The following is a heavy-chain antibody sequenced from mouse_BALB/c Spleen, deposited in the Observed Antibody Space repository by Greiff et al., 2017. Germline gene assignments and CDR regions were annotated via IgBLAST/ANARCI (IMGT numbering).Heavy chain of an antibody. CDR3: ARGGDYAMDY. J-gene: IGHJ4*01. Sequence: DVMLVESGGGLVKPGGSLKLSCAASGFTFSSYAMSWVRQTPEKRLEWVASISSGGSTYYPDSVKGRFTISRDNARNILYLQMSSLRSEDTAMYYCARGGDYAMDYWGQGTSVTVSS. V-gene: IGHV5-6-5*01. CDR1: GFTFSSYA. CDR2: ISSGGST.